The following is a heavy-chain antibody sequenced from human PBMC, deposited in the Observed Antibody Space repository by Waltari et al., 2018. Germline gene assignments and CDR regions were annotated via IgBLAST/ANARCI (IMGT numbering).Heavy chain of an antibody. J-gene: IGHJ4*02. CDR3: VSGGWGFYFDY. CDR1: GFSFRRYS. Sequence: EVQLVESGGGLVKPGGSLRLSCGASGFSFRRYSMNWVRQAPGKGLEWVSSISSSTTYIHYADSVKGRLTISRDNAKNSLYLQMNSLRVEDTAVYYCVSGGWGFYFDYWGQGTVVTVSS. V-gene: IGHV3-21*01. D-gene: IGHD7-27*01. CDR2: ISSSTTYI.